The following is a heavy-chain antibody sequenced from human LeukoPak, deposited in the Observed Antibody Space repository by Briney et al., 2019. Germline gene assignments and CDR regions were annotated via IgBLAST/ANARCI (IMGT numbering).Heavy chain of an antibody. J-gene: IGHJ4*02. Sequence: GGSLRLSCAASGFTFSDYYMSWIRQAPGKGLEWVSYISSSGSTTYYADSVKGRFTISRDNSKNTLYLQMNSLRAEDTAVYYCAKDDSYGGFYWGQGTLVTVSS. CDR3: AKDDSYGGFY. CDR1: GFTFSDYY. CDR2: ISSSGSTT. V-gene: IGHV3-11*01. D-gene: IGHD5-18*01.